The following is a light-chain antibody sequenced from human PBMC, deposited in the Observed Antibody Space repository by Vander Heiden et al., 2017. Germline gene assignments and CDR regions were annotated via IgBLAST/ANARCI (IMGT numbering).Light chain of an antibody. CDR1: SSNIGNNY. V-gene: IGLV1-51*01. CDR3: GTWDSSLSALV. Sequence: QSVLTQPPSVSAAPGQKVTISCSGSSSNIGNNYVYWFHQLPGTAPRLLIYDNNKRPSGIPDRFSGSKSGTSATLGITGLQTGDEADYYCGTWDSSLSALVFGGGTKLTVL. J-gene: IGLJ3*02. CDR2: DNN.